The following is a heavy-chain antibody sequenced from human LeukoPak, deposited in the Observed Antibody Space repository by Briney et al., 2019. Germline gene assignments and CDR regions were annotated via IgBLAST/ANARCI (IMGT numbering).Heavy chain of an antibody. V-gene: IGHV3-66*01. J-gene: IGHJ6*02. CDR3: ARDLYGSGSYSGYYSGMDV. CDR1: GFTVSSNY. CDR2: IYSGGST. Sequence: GGSLRLSCAASGFTVSSNYMSWVRQAPGKGLEWVSVIYSGGSTYYADSVKGRFTISRDNSKNTLYLQMNSLRAEDTAVYYCARDLYGSGSYSGYYSGMDVWGQGTTVTVSS. D-gene: IGHD3-10*01.